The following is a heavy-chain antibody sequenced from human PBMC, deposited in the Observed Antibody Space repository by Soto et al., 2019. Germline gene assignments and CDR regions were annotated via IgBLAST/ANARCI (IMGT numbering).Heavy chain of an antibody. CDR1: GFTFSSYS. V-gene: IGHV3-48*02. Sequence: GGSLRLSCAASGFTFSSYSMNWVRQAPGKGLEWVSYISSSSSTIYYADSVKGRFTISRDNAKNSLYLQMNSLRDEETAVYYCARDKQNGDQTKHYYYYGMDVWGQGTTVTVSS. CDR3: ARDKQNGDQTKHYYYYGMDV. J-gene: IGHJ6*02. D-gene: IGHD4-17*01. CDR2: ISSSSSTI.